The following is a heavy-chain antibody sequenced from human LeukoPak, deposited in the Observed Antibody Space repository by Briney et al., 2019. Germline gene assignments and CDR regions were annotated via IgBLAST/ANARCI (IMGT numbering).Heavy chain of an antibody. J-gene: IGHJ4*02. D-gene: IGHD4-17*01. Sequence: GRSLRLSCAASGFTFSSYGMHWVRQAPGKGLEWVAVIWYDGSNKYYADSVKGRFTISRDNSKNTLYLQMNSLRAEDTAVYYRAKDSTVTTSGLFDYWGQGTLVTVSS. CDR3: AKDSTVTTSGLFDY. CDR2: IWYDGSNK. V-gene: IGHV3-33*06. CDR1: GFTFSSYG.